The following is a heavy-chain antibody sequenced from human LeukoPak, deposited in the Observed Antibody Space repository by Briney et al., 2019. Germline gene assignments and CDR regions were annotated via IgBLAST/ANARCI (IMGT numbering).Heavy chain of an antibody. J-gene: IGHJ4*02. CDR1: GFTFSSYA. V-gene: IGHV3-30-3*01. Sequence: PGESLRLSCAASGFTFSSYAMHWVRQAPGKGLEWVAVISYDGSNKYYADSVKGRFTISRDNSKNTLYLQMNSLRAEDTAVYYCAEMATMGWWGQGTLVTVSS. CDR2: ISYDGSNK. D-gene: IGHD5-24*01. CDR3: AEMATMGW.